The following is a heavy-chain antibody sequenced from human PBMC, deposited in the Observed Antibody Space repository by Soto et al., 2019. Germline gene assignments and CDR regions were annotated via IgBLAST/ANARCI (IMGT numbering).Heavy chain of an antibody. CDR1: GGTFSSYA. Sequence: SVKVSCKASGGTFSSYAISWVRQAPGQGLEWMGGIIPIFGTANYAQEFQGRVTITADESTSTAYMELSSLRSEDTAVYYCCNLSSGGYYYYYGMDVWGQGTTVTVSS. CDR3: CNLSSGGYYYYYGMDV. V-gene: IGHV1-69*13. CDR2: IIPIFGTA. D-gene: IGHD2-15*01. J-gene: IGHJ6*02.